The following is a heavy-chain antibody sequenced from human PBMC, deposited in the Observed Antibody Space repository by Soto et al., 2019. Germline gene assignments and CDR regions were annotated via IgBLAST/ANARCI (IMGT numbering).Heavy chain of an antibody. CDR2: IIPIFGTA. J-gene: IGHJ5*02. D-gene: IGHD1-26*01. V-gene: IGHV1-69*13. Sequence: SVKVSCKASGGTFSSYAMSWVRQAPGQGLEWMGGIIPIFGTANYAQKFQGRVTITADESTSTAYMELSSLRSEDTAVYYCARDRVGATPSSLPNWFDPWGQGTLVTVSS. CDR1: GGTFSSYA. CDR3: ARDRVGATPSSLPNWFDP.